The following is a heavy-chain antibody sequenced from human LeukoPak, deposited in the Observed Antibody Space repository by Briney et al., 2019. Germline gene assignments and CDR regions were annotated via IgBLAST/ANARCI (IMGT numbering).Heavy chain of an antibody. CDR1: GGPIRDFY. CDR3: ARDNPAATVTDY. Sequence: SETLSLTCTVSGGPIRDFYWSWIRLPPGRGLEWIGYTYYSGSTSYNPSLESRVAISVDMSKSQFSLELSSVTAADTAVYYCARDNPAATVTDYWGQGTLVTVSS. D-gene: IGHD4-11*01. V-gene: IGHV4-59*12. J-gene: IGHJ4*02. CDR2: TYYSGST.